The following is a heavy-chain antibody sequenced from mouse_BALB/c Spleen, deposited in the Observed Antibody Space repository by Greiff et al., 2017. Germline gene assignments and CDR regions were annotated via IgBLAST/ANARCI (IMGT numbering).Heavy chain of an antibody. D-gene: IGHD2-2*01. Sequence: DVKLVESGGGLVKPGGSLKLSCAASGFAFSSYDMSWVRQTPEKRLEWVAYISSGGGSTYYPDTVKGRFTISRDNAKNTLYLQMSSLKSEDTAMYYCARHGGLYYGCDGFHYWGQGTTLTVSS. CDR1: GFAFSSYD. CDR2: ISSGGGST. J-gene: IGHJ2*01. CDR3: ARHGGLYYGCDGFHY. V-gene: IGHV5-12-1*01.